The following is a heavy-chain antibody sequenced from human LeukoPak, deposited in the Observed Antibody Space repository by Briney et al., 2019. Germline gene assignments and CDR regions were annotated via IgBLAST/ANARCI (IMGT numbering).Heavy chain of an antibody. V-gene: IGHV1-18*01. Sequence: ASVKVSCKASGYTFTSYGISWVRQAPGQGLEWMGWISAYNGNTNYAQKPQGRVTMTTDTSTSTAYMELRSLRSDDTAVYYCARAEDCSSTSCYLYYFDYWGQGTLVTVSS. D-gene: IGHD2-2*01. CDR2: ISAYNGNT. J-gene: IGHJ4*02. CDR3: ARAEDCSSTSCYLYYFDY. CDR1: GYTFTSYG.